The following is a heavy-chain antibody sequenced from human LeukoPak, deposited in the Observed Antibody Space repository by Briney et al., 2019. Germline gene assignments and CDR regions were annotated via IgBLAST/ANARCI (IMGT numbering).Heavy chain of an antibody. D-gene: IGHD5-24*01. Sequence: ASVKVSCKASGYIFINYGISWVRQAPGQGLEWMGWISVYNGNTDYAQKFQGRVTMTTDTSTTTAYMELRSLRSDDTAVYYCARLQFGGSTPRYYYYYTDFWGKGTTVTVSS. CDR2: ISVYNGNT. CDR3: ARLQFGGSTPRYYYYYTDF. V-gene: IGHV1-18*01. CDR1: GYIFINYG. J-gene: IGHJ6*03.